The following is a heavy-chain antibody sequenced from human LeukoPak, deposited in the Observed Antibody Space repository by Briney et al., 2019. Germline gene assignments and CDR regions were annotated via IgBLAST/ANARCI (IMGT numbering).Heavy chain of an antibody. D-gene: IGHD6-6*01. CDR2: IRYDGSNK. Sequence: GGSLRLSCAASGFTFSGYAVSWVRQAPGKGLEWVALIRYDGSNKYYADSVKGRFTISRDNSKNTLYLQMNSLRAEDTAVYYCARGGAARPDYWGQGTLVTVSS. CDR1: GFTFSGYA. CDR3: ARGGAARPDY. J-gene: IGHJ4*02. V-gene: IGHV3-33*08.